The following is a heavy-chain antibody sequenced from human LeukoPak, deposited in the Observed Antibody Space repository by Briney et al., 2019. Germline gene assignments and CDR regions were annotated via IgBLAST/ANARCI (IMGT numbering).Heavy chain of an antibody. CDR2: IYYSGST. D-gene: IGHD6-13*01. CDR3: ARGHSAAGALNWFDP. J-gene: IGHJ5*02. V-gene: IGHV4-59*01. CDR1: GGSISGYY. Sequence: SETLSLTCTVSGGSISGYYWSWIRQPPGKGLEWIGYIYYSGSTNYNPSLKSRVTISLDTSKNQFSLKLNSVTAADTAVYYCARGHSAAGALNWFDPWGQGTLVTVSS.